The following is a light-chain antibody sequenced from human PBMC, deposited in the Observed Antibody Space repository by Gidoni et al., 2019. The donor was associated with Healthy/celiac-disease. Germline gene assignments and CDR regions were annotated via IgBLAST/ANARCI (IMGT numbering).Light chain of an antibody. CDR3: LQDYNYPPT. J-gene: IGKJ4*01. Sequence: AIQMTQSPSSLSASVGDRVTITCRASQGIRNDLDWFQQKPGKAPKLLIYAASNLQSGVPSRLSGSGSGTDFTLTISSLQPEDFATYYCLQDYNYPPTFXGXTKVEIK. V-gene: IGKV1-6*01. CDR2: AAS. CDR1: QGIRND.